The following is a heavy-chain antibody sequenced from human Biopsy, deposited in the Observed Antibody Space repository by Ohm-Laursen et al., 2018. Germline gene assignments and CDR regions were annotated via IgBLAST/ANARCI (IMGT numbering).Heavy chain of an antibody. J-gene: IGHJ3*01. CDR2: VYYSGTT. Sequence: PSETLSLTCTVSGGSVSDSFHFWSWIRQLPGKGLEWIGNVYYSGTTNYNPSLKSRVTVSIDTSKNQFSLKLTSVTAAGTAIYYCAREAIGVATTFDLWGQGTMVAVSS. D-gene: IGHD3-3*01. CDR1: GGSVSDSFHF. V-gene: IGHV4-61*01. CDR3: AREAIGVATTFDL.